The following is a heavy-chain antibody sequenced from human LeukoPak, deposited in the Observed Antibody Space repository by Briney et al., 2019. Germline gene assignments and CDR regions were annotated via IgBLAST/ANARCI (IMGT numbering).Heavy chain of an antibody. J-gene: IGHJ4*02. V-gene: IGHV4-34*01. Sequence: PSETLSLTCAVYGESFRGYYWTWIRQTPGKGLEWIGEIDHIGRTTYNPSLKSRVTISVDTSKNQFSLRLTSVTASDTAVYYCARPVRCSATTCTGPFDYWGQGTLVTVSS. D-gene: IGHD6-19*01. CDR1: GESFRGYY. CDR2: IDHIGRT. CDR3: ARPVRCSATTCTGPFDY.